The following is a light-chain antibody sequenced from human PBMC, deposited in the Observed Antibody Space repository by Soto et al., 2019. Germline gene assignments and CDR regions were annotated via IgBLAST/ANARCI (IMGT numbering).Light chain of an antibody. CDR2: SNN. J-gene: IGLJ1*01. CDR3: AAWDDSLNGPYV. Sequence: QSVLTQPPSASGNPGQRVTISCSGSSSNIGSNTVNWYQQLPGTAPKLLIYSNNQRPSGVPDRFSGSKSGTSASLAISGLQSEDEADYYCAAWDDSLNGPYVFGTGTKLTVL. CDR1: SSNIGSNT. V-gene: IGLV1-44*01.